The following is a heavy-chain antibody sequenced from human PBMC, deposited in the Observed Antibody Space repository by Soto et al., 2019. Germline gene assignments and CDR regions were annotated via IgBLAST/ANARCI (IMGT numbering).Heavy chain of an antibody. CDR2: INPSGGST. CDR3: ARDMYSSGWFDY. D-gene: IGHD6-19*01. V-gene: IGHV1-46*01. Sequence: GSSVKVSCKASGYTFTSYYMPWARQAPVQGLEWMGIINPSGGSTSYAQKFQGRVTMTRDTSTSTVYMELSSLRSEDTAVYYCARDMYSSGWFDYWGQGTLVHVSS. CDR1: GYTFTSYY. J-gene: IGHJ4*02.